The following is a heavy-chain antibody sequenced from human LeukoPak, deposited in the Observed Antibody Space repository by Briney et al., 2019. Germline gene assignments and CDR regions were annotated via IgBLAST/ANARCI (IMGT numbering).Heavy chain of an antibody. D-gene: IGHD2/OR15-2a*01. V-gene: IGHV3-66*01. CDR3: ATQPRNSNWYYFDN. J-gene: IGHJ4*02. CDR2: IYSGGST. CDR1: GFSVSNNY. Sequence: GGSLRLASAASGFSVSNNYMNWVRQAPGKGLEWVSVIYSGGSTYYADSVKGRFTISRDNSKNTVYLQMNSLRAEDTAVYHCATQPRNSNWYYFDNWGQGTLVTVSS.